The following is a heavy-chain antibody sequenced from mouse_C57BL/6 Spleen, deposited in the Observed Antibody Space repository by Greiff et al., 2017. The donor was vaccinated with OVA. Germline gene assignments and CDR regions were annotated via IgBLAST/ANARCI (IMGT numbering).Heavy chain of an antibody. Sequence: VQLQQPGAELVMPGASVKLSCKASGYTFTSYWMHWVKQRPGQGLEWIGEIDPSDSYTNYNQKFKGKSTLTVDKSSSTAYMQLSSLTSEDSAVYYCARDWTYDGFAWFAYWGQGTLVTVSA. CDR1: GYTFTSYW. D-gene: IGHD2-3*01. CDR3: ARDWTYDGFAWFAY. J-gene: IGHJ3*01. CDR2: IDPSDSYT. V-gene: IGHV1-69*01.